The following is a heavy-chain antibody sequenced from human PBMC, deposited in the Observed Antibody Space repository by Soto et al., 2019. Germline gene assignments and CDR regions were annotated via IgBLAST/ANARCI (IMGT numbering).Heavy chain of an antibody. Sequence: ASVKVSCKASGYTFTSYDINWVRQATGQGLEWMGWMNPNSGKTGYAQKFQGKVTMTRNTSISTAYMELSSLRSEDTAVYYCARGPSYGSWTDYYGGWFDPWGQGTQVTVSS. CDR1: GYTFTSYD. CDR3: ARGPSYGSWTDYYGGWFDP. CDR2: MNPNSGKT. J-gene: IGHJ5*02. D-gene: IGHD3-3*01. V-gene: IGHV1-8*01.